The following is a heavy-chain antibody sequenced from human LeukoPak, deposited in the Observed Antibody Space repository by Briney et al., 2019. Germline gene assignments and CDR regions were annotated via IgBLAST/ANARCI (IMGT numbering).Heavy chain of an antibody. CDR2: INPNSGGT. CDR3: VRGPPNWGFDF. J-gene: IGHJ4*02. V-gene: IGHV1-2*06. Sequence: ASVKVSCKASGYTFTGYYMHWVRQAPGQGLEWMGRINPNSGGTNYAQKFQGRVTMTRDTSISTAYMELSRLRSDGTAVYYCVRGPPNWGFDFWGQGALVTVSS. D-gene: IGHD7-27*01. CDR1: GYTFTGYY.